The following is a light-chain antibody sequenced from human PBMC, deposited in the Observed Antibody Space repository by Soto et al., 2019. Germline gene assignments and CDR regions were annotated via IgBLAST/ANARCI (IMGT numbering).Light chain of an antibody. CDR3: SSSTSSSTPYV. CDR1: SSDVGGYNY. Sequence: QSALTQPASVSGSPGQSITISCTGTSSDVGGYNYVSWYQQHPGKAPKLMIYEVSNRPSGVSNRFFGSKSGNTASLTISGLQAEDEADYYCSSSTSSSTPYVFGTGTKVTV. V-gene: IGLV2-14*01. CDR2: EVS. J-gene: IGLJ1*01.